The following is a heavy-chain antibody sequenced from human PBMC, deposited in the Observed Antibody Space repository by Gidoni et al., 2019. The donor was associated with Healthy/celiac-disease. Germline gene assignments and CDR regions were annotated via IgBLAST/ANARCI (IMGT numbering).Heavy chain of an antibody. CDR3: ARDLSNDAFDI. J-gene: IGHJ3*02. CDR1: GFTFRSYC. Sequence: EVPLVESGGGLVKPGGSRSPSCDAPGFTFRSYCRNWVRQAPGKGLEWVSSISSSSSYIYYADSVKGRFTISRDNAKNSLYLQMNSLRAEDTAVYYCARDLSNDAFDIWGQGTMVTVSS. V-gene: IGHV3-21*01. CDR2: ISSSSSYI.